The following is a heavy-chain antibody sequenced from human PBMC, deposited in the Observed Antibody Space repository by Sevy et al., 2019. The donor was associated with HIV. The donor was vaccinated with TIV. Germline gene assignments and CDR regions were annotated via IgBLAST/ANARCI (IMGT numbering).Heavy chain of an antibody. V-gene: IGHV3-53*01. J-gene: IGHJ4*02. CDR3: ARSNSGSYQNGDF. D-gene: IGHD1-26*01. CDR1: GFTVSSNY. Sequence: GGSLRLSCAASGFTVSSNYMSWVRQAPGKGLEWVSVFYSGGSTFYADSVKGRFTVSRDNYKNTLYLQLNSLRAEDTAVYYCARSNSGSYQNGDFWGQGTLVTVSS. CDR2: FYSGGST.